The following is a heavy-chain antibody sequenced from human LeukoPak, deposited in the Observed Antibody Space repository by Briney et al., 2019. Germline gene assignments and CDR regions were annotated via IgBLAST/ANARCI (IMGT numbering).Heavy chain of an antibody. CDR1: GFTLSSYG. CDR2: ISGSGGST. CDR3: AKPPPIYRGHFDY. V-gene: IGHV3-23*01. J-gene: IGHJ4*02. Sequence: GGSLRLSCAASGFTLSSYGMSWVRQAPGKGLEWVSAISGSGGSTYYADSVKGRFTISRDNSKNTLYLQMNSLRAEDTAVYYCAKPPPIYRGHFDYWGQGTLVTVSS. D-gene: IGHD2-2*02.